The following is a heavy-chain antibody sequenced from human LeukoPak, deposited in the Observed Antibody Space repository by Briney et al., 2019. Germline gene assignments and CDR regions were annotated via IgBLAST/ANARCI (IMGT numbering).Heavy chain of an antibody. CDR1: GGSFSGYY. CDR3: ARTAHYYDSSGYSY. V-gene: IGHV4-34*01. CDR2: INHSGST. Sequence: ASETLSLTCAVYGGSFSGYYWSWIRQPPGKGLEWIGEINHSGSTNYNPSLKSRVTISVDTSKNQFSLKLSSVTAADTAVYYCARTAHYYDSSGYSYWGQGTLVTVSS. J-gene: IGHJ4*02. D-gene: IGHD3-22*01.